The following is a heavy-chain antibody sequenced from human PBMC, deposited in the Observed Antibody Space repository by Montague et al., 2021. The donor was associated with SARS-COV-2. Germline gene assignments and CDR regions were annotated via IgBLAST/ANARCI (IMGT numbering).Heavy chain of an antibody. CDR1: GYTFTSYG. CDR2: ISAYNGNT. V-gene: IGHV1-18*01. J-gene: IGHJ6*02. Sequence: SVKVSCKASGYTFTSYGISWVRQAPGQGLEWMGWISAYNGNTNYAQKLQGRVTMTTDTSTSTAYMELRSLRSDDTAVYYCASGVVVVAGGGYYYYYGMDVWGQGTTVTVPS. CDR3: ASGVVVVAGGGYYYYYGMDV. D-gene: IGHD2-15*01.